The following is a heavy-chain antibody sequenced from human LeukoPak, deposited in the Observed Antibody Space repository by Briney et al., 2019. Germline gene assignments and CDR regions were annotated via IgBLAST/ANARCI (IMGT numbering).Heavy chain of an antibody. J-gene: IGHJ4*02. CDR3: ARAISGGSCYDY. CDR1: GGSFSGYY. Sequence: SETLSLTCAVYGGSFSGYYWSWIRQPPGKGLEWIGEINHSGSTNYNPSLKSRVTISVDTSKNQFSLKLSSVTAADTAVYYRARAISGGSCYDYWGQGTLVTVPS. D-gene: IGHD2-15*01. V-gene: IGHV4-34*01. CDR2: INHSGST.